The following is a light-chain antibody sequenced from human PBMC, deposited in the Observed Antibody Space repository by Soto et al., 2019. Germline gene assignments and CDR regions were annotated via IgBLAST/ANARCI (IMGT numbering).Light chain of an antibody. CDR2: DVS. V-gene: IGLV2-14*01. J-gene: IGLJ1*01. CDR1: SSDVGGYNY. CDR3: SSYTSSSTLLYV. Sequence: SVLTQPASVSGSPGQSITISCTGTSSDVGGYNYVSWYQQHPGKAPTLMIYDVSNRPSGVSNRFSGSKSGNTASLTISGLQAEDEADYYCSSYTSSSTLLYVFGTGTKLTVL.